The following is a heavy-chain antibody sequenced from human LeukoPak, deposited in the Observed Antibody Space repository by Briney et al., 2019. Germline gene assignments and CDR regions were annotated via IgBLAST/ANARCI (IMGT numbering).Heavy chain of an antibody. CDR3: AHSDSVVVPAATKSYYYYYYMDV. CDR1: GISLSTSGPG. Sequence: SGPTLVKPTQTLTLTCTFSGISLSTSGPGVGWIRQPPGKALEWLALIYWTDDKRYSPTLKSRLTITKDTYKNQVVLTMTNIEPVDTATYYCAHSDSVVVPAATKSYYYYYYMDVWGKGTTVTVSS. CDR2: IYWTDDK. V-gene: IGHV2-5*01. D-gene: IGHD2-2*01. J-gene: IGHJ6*03.